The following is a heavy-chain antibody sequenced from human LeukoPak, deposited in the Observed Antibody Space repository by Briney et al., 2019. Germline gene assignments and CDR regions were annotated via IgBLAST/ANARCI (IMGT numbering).Heavy chain of an antibody. CDR3: AKDARWGDCSSTSCYRNWFDP. D-gene: IGHD2-2*01. J-gene: IGHJ5*02. Sequence: GGSLRLSCAASGFTFSSYGMHWVRQAPGKGLEWVAFRRYDVSNKYYADSVKGRFTISRDNSKNTLYLQMNSLRAEDTAVYYCAKDARWGDCSSTSCYRNWFDPWGQGTLVTVSS. V-gene: IGHV3-30*02. CDR2: RRYDVSNK. CDR1: GFTFSSYG.